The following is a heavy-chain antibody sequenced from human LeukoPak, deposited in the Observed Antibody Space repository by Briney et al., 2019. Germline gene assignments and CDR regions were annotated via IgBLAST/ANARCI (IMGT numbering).Heavy chain of an antibody. J-gene: IGHJ4*02. CDR2: IRSKAGSYAT. Sequence: PGGSLRLSCVASGFTFSGSAMHWVRQASGKGLEWVARIRSKAGSYATEYAASVKGRFTISREDSENTAYLQMNSLKTEDTAVYYCTGGTTVTTLDYWGQGTLVTVSS. CDR3: TGGTTVTTLDY. CDR1: GFTFSGSA. D-gene: IGHD4-17*01. V-gene: IGHV3-73*01.